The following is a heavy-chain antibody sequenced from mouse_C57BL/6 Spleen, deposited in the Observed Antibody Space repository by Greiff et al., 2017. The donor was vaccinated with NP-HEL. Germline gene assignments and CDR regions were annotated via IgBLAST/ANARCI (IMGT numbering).Heavy chain of an antibody. CDR3: TRDQGRLTGDFDV. V-gene: IGHV3-4*01. CDR2: ISSGGST. Sequence: EVKLVESGPALVKPSQTVSLTCTVTGYSITNGNHWWNWIRQVSGSKLEWIGYISSGGSTYSNPSLKSRIPITRDTSKKQLFLQLNSVTTEDIAAYYCTRDQGRLTGDFDVWGTGTTVTVAS. CDR1: GYSITNGNHW. D-gene: IGHD4-1*01. J-gene: IGHJ1*03.